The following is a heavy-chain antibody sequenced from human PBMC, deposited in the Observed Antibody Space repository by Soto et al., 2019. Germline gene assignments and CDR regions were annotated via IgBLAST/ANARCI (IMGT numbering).Heavy chain of an antibody. D-gene: IGHD5-18*01. Sequence: ASVKVSCKASGYTFTGYYMHWVRQAPGQGLEWMGWINPNSGGTYYAQKFQGWVTMTRDTSISTAYMELSRLRSDDTAVYYCARAGYSYDHDAFDIWGQGTMVTVSS. CDR2: INPNSGGT. CDR1: GYTFTGYY. V-gene: IGHV1-2*04. CDR3: ARAGYSYDHDAFDI. J-gene: IGHJ3*02.